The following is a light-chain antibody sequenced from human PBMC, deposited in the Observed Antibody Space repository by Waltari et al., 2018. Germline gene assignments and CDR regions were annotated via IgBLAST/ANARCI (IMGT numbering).Light chain of an antibody. Sequence: TCRASRGIDSYLNWYQQRPGRAPKLLIYDASTLHREVPTRFSGGGIGTDFTLTINNLQPEDFATYFCQQSYSPPFTFGQGTRLEI. CDR1: RGIDSY. V-gene: IGKV1-39*01. CDR3: QQSYSPPFT. CDR2: DAS. J-gene: IGKJ5*01.